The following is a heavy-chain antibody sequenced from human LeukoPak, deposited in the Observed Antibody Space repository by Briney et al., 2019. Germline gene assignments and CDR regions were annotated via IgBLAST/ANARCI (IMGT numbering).Heavy chain of an antibody. Sequence: ASVKVSCKASGYTFTGYYMHWVRQAPGQGPEWMGWINPNSGGTNYAQKFQGRVTMTRDTSISTAYMELSRLRSDDTAVYYCASLITMVRGVALDYWGQGTLVTVSS. D-gene: IGHD3-10*01. CDR2: INPNSGGT. V-gene: IGHV1-2*02. CDR1: GYTFTGYY. J-gene: IGHJ4*02. CDR3: ASLITMVRGVALDY.